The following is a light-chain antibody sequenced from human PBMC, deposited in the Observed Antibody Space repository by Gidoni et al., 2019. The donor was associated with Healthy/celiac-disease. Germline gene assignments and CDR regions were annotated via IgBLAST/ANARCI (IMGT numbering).Light chain of an antibody. CDR1: SSNIGAGYD. J-gene: IGLJ1*01. CDR3: QSYDSSLSGSGV. Sequence: QSVLTQPPSVSVAPGQRVTISCTGSSSNIGAGYDVHWYQQLPGPAPKLLIYGNSNRPSGVPDRFSGSKSGTSASLAITGLQAEDEADYYCQSYDSSLSGSGVFGTGTKVTVL. CDR2: GNS. V-gene: IGLV1-40*01.